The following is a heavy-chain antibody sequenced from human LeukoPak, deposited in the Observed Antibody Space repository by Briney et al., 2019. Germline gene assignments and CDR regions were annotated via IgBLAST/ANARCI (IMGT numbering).Heavy chain of an antibody. Sequence: ASLEISCKASGYALTIYDTNWVRHATGQGHEWMGWMNPNSGDTGYAQKFQGRVTMTRNTSISTAYMELSSLRSEDTAVYYCARGGYSGYVSLLGRGYYYMDVWGKGTTVTVSS. V-gene: IGHV1-8*01. CDR1: GYALTIYD. CDR3: ARGGYSGYVSLLGRGYYYMDV. CDR2: MNPNSGDT. J-gene: IGHJ6*03. D-gene: IGHD5-12*01.